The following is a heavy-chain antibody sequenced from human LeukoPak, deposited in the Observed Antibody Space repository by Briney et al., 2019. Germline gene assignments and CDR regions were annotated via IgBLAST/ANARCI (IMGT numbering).Heavy chain of an antibody. Sequence: PGGSLRLSCAASGFTFSSYAMSWVRQAPGKGLEWVSAISGSGGSTYYADSVKGRFTISRDNSKNTLYLQMNSLRAEDTAVYYCAKPSTWGATVTTYYFDYWGQGTLVTVSS. CDR3: AKPSTWGATVTTYYFDY. V-gene: IGHV3-23*01. CDR1: GFTFSSYA. J-gene: IGHJ4*02. CDR2: ISGSGGST. D-gene: IGHD4-17*01.